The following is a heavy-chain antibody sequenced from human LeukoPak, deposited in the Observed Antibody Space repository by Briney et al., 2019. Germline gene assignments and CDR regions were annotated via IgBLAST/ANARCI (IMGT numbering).Heavy chain of an antibody. V-gene: IGHV1-69*05. CDR3: ASVLRGYSYRPSFDY. CDR2: IIPIFGTA. J-gene: IGHJ4*02. D-gene: IGHD5-18*01. CDR1: GGTFSSYA. Sequence: ASVKVSCKVSGGTFSSYAISWVRQAPGQGLEWMGRIIPIFGTANYAQKFQGRVTITTDESTSTAYMELSSLRSEDTAVYYCASVLRGYSYRPSFDYWGQGTLVTVSS.